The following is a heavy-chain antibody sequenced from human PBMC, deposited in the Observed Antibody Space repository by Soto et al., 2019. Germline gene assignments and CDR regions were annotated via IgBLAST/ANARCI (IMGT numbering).Heavy chain of an antibody. CDR3: ARHSGSGWLYYYYGMDV. CDR2: ISAYNGNT. J-gene: IGHJ6*02. D-gene: IGHD6-19*01. V-gene: IGHV1-18*01. CDR1: GYTFTSYG. Sequence: ASVKVSCKASGYTFTSYGISWVRQAPGQGLEWMGWISAYNGNTNYAQKLQGRVTVTTDTSTSTAYMELRSLRSDDTAVYYCARHSGSGWLYYYYGMDVWGQGTTVTVSS.